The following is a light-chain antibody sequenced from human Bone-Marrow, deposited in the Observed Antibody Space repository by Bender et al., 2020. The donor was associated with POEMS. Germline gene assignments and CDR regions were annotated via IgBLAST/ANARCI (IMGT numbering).Light chain of an antibody. V-gene: IGLV2-23*02. CDR3: CSYAGSSSPYV. Sequence: QSALTQPASVSESPGQSITISCTGIASDVGGYNSVSWYQQLPGKAPKLMIYEVSNRPSGVSDRFSGSKSGNTASLTISGLQAEDEADYYCCSYAGSSSPYVFGTGTKVTVL. CDR1: ASDVGGYNS. CDR2: EVS. J-gene: IGLJ1*01.